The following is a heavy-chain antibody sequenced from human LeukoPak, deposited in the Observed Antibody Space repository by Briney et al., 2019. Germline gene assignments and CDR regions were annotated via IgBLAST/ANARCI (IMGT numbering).Heavy chain of an antibody. CDR3: ARSRGSWQIVGHDAFDI. V-gene: IGHV3-30*04. Sequence: GGSLRLSCAASGFTFGIYAMHWVRQAPGKGLEWVAVISDDGSNKYYADSVKGRFTISRDNSKNTPYLQMSSLRAEDTAVYYCARSRGSWQIVGHDAFDIWGQGKMVTVSS. D-gene: IGHD6-13*01. CDR1: GFTFGIYA. J-gene: IGHJ3*02. CDR2: ISDDGSNK.